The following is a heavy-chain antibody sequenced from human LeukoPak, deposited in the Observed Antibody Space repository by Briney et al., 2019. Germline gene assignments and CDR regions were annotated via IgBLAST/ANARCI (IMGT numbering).Heavy chain of an antibody. Sequence: PGGSLRLSCAASGFTFSSYAMHWVRQAPGKGLEWVAVISYDGSNKYYADSVKGRFTISRDNSKNTLSLQLNSLGAEDTAVYFCAGSGAGEDYFDYWGQGTLVTVSS. D-gene: IGHD3-10*01. CDR2: ISYDGSNK. V-gene: IGHV3-30-3*01. CDR1: GFTFSSYA. J-gene: IGHJ4*02. CDR3: AGSGAGEDYFDY.